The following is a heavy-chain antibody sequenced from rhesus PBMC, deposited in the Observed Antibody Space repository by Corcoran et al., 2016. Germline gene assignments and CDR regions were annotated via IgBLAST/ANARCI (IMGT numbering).Heavy chain of an antibody. J-gene: IGHJ4*01. CDR2: DDPSDAAT. CDR1: GYSFTSSW. Sequence: EVQLVQSGAEVNRPGESLKISCKTSGYSFTSSWISWVRQMPGKGLEWIGADDPSDAATTYSPSVQGQVTISADKAISTAYLQWSSLKASDSATYYCAKEGRVYYYDSGYYYLDYWGQGVLVTVSS. D-gene: IGHD3-28*01. V-gene: IGHV5-2*01. CDR3: AKEGRVYYYDSGYYYLDY.